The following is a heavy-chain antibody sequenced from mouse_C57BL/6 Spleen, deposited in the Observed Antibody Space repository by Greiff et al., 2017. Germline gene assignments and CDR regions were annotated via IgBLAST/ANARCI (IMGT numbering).Heavy chain of an antibody. V-gene: IGHV1-69*01. D-gene: IGHD4-1*01. J-gene: IGHJ4*01. Sequence: QVQLQQPGAELVMPGASVKLSCKASGYTFTSYWMHWVKQRPGQGLEWIGEIDPSDSYTNYNQKFKGKSTLTVDRSSSTAYMQLSSLTSEDYAVYYCARNCGDAMDYWGQGTSVTVSS. CDR2: IDPSDSYT. CDR1: GYTFTSYW. CDR3: ARNCGDAMDY.